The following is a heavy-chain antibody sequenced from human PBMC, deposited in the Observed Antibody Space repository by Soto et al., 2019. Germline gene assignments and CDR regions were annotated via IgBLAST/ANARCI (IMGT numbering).Heavy chain of an antibody. D-gene: IGHD3-3*02. CDR1: GESINSRHS. Sequence: TSETLSLACAVCGESINSRHSCNWVRQPPGKGLEWIGQISHSGSTNYNPSLTSRVTISVDKSKNHFSLKLTSVTAADTAVYYCAARHFWSGPWNDRRLDYWGQGTLVTVSS. J-gene: IGHJ4*02. CDR2: ISHSGST. V-gene: IGHV4-4*02. CDR3: AARHFWSGPWNDRRLDY.